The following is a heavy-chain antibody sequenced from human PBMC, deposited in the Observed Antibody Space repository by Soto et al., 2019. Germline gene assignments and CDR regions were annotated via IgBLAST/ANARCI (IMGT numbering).Heavy chain of an antibody. Sequence: PGGSMSLSCAAPGFNFNAYGIHWVRQAPGKGLEWVAVISYDGENQYYQASVKGRFTISRDNSKNTLYLYMRSLRAEGTAVYYCAKSSYDFWTDYQASNYYCVDVGGHSTTLNVS. CDR1: GFNFNAYG. J-gene: IGHJ6*02. D-gene: IGHD3-3*01. CDR2: ISYDGENQ. CDR3: AKSSYDFWTDYQASNYYCVDV. V-gene: IGHV3-30*18.